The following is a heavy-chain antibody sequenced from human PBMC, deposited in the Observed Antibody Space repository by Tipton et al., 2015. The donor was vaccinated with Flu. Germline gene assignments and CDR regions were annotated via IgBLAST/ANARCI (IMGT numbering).Heavy chain of an antibody. J-gene: IGHJ6*02. Sequence: QLVQSGAEVKKPGASVKVSCKASGYTFTGYYMHWVRQAPGQGLEWMGWINPNSGGTNYAQKFQGRVTMTRDTSISTAYMELSRLRSDDTAVYYCARPYYDFWSGYYGMDVWGQGTTVTVSS. CDR1: GYTFTGYY. D-gene: IGHD3-3*01. CDR2: INPNSGGT. CDR3: ARPYYDFWSGYYGMDV. V-gene: IGHV1-2*02.